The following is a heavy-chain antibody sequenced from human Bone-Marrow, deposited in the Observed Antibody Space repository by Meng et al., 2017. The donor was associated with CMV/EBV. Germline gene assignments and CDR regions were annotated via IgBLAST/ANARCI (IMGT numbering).Heavy chain of an antibody. J-gene: IGHJ6*02. V-gene: IGHV4-39*01. CDR2: IYYSGST. CDR3: ASEFLRGYSSKGYGMDV. CDR1: GGSISSSSYY. Sequence: SETLSLTCTVSGGSISSSSYYWGWIRQPPGKGLEWIGSIYYSGSTYYNPSLKSRVTISVDTSKNQFSLKLSYVTAADTAVYYCASEFLRGYSSKGYGMDVWGQGTTVTVSS. D-gene: IGHD5-18*01.